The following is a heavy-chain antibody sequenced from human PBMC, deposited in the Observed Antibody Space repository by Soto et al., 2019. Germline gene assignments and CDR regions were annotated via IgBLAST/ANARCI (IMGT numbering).Heavy chain of an antibody. CDR1: SGSIISSSYY. V-gene: IGHV4-39*01. CDR3: ATPVSSGYQAFEV. Sequence: QLQLQESGPGLVKPSETLSLTCTVSSGSIISSSYYWGWIRQPPGKGLEWIGSIYSSGSTYYNPSLKSRVTISVDTSKNQFSLKLSSVTAADTAVHYCATPVSSGYQAFEVWGQGTMVTVSS. D-gene: IGHD3-22*01. CDR2: IYSSGST. J-gene: IGHJ3*01.